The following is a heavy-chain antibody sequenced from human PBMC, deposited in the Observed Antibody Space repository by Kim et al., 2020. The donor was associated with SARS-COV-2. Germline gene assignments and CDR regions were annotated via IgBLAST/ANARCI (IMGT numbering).Heavy chain of an antibody. CDR2: IYYSGST. Sequence: SETLSLTCTVSGGSISSSSYHWGWIRQPPGKGLEWIGSIYYSGSTYYNPSLKSRVTISVDTSKNQFSLKLSSVTAADTAVYYCARDPVVVVAATHWFDPWGQGTLVTVSS. CDR1: GGSISSSSYH. CDR3: ARDPVVVVAATHWFDP. V-gene: IGHV4-39*07. D-gene: IGHD2-15*01. J-gene: IGHJ5*02.